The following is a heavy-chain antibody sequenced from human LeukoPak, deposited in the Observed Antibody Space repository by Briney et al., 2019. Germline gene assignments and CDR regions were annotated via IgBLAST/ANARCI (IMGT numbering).Heavy chain of an antibody. Sequence: GSLRLSCAASGFTFSSYAMHWVRQAPGKGLEWVAFIRYDGSNKYYADSVKGRFTISRDNSKNTLYLQMNSLRAEDTAVYYCAKDLKQLVDAFDIWGQGTMVTVSS. CDR3: AKDLKQLVDAFDI. J-gene: IGHJ3*02. CDR1: GFTFSSYA. V-gene: IGHV3-30*02. D-gene: IGHD6-6*01. CDR2: IRYDGSNK.